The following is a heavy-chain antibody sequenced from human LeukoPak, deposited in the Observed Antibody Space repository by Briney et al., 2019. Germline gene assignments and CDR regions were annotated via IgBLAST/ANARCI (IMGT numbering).Heavy chain of an antibody. CDR3: ARDRSGSYLGDAFDI. Sequence: GGSLRLSCAASGFTFSSYWMSWVRQAPGKGLEWVANIKKDGSEKYYVESVKGRFTISRDTAKNSLYLQMNSLRAEDTAVYYCARDRSGSYLGDAFDIWGQGTMVTVSS. CDR2: IKKDGSEK. J-gene: IGHJ3*02. CDR1: GFTFSSYW. D-gene: IGHD1-26*01. V-gene: IGHV3-7*01.